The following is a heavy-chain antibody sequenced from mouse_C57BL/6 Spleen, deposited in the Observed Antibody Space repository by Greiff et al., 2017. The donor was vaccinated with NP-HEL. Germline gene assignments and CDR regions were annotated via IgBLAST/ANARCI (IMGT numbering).Heavy chain of an antibody. Sequence: QVQLQQSGAELVKPGASVKLSCKASGYTFTSYWMQWVKQRPGQGLEWIGEIDPSDSYTNYNQKFKGKATLTVDTPSSTAYMQLSSLTSEDSADYYCGRGGSSGSAYWGQGTLVTVAA. CDR2: IDPSDSYT. CDR1: GYTFTSYW. J-gene: IGHJ3*01. D-gene: IGHD3-1*01. V-gene: IGHV1-50*01. CDR3: GRGGSSGSAY.